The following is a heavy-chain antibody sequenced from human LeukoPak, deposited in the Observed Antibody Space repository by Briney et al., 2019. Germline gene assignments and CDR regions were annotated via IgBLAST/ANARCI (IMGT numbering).Heavy chain of an antibody. CDR2: ISSSSSTI. CDR1: GFTFSSYS. Sequence: GGSLRLSCAASGFTFSSYSMNWVRQAPGKGLEWVSCISSSSSTIYYADSVKGRFTISRDNAKNSLYLQMNSLRDEDTAVYYCAREDPYSSGWSFDYWGQGTLVTVSS. J-gene: IGHJ4*02. V-gene: IGHV3-48*02. D-gene: IGHD6-19*01. CDR3: AREDPYSSGWSFDY.